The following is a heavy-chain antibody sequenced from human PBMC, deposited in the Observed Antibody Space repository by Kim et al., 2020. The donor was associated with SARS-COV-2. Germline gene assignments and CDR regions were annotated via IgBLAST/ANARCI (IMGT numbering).Heavy chain of an antibody. J-gene: IGHJ5*02. D-gene: IGHD3-3*01. CDR3: TSGASGFDP. CDR2: SRT. Sequence: SRTYNACSVKGRFTISRDNAKNTLYLQMNSLRVEDTAVYYCTSGASGFDPWGQGTLVTVSS. V-gene: IGHV3-74*01.